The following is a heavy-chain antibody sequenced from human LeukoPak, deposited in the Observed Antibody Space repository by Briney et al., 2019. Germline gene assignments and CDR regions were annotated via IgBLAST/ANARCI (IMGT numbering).Heavy chain of an antibody. CDR2: ISYDGSNK. V-gene: IGHV3-30*18. Sequence: PGGSLRLSCAASGFTFSSYGMHWVRQAPGKGLEWVAVISYDGSNKYYADSVKGRFTISRDNAKNSLYLQMNSLRAEDTAVYYCAKDGWELLLTGNYFDYWGQGTLVTVSS. D-gene: IGHD1-26*01. CDR3: AKDGWELLLTGNYFDY. J-gene: IGHJ4*02. CDR1: GFTFSSYG.